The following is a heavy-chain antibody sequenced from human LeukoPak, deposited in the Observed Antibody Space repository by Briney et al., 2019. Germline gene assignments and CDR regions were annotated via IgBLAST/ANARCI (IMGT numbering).Heavy chain of an antibody. V-gene: IGHV3-48*03. CDR2: ISSSGNTI. J-gene: IGHJ3*02. CDR3: ARGPSIAARYDAFDI. CDR1: EFTFTSYD. Sequence: GGSLRLSCAASEFTFTSYDLNWVRQAPGKGLEWVSYISSSGNTISCADSVKGRFTISRDNAKNSLYLQVISLRAEDTAVYYCARGPSIAARYDAFDIWGQGTMVTVSS. D-gene: IGHD6-6*01.